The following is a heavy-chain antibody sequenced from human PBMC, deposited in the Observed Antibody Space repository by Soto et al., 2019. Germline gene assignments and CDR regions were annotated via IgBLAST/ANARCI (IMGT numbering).Heavy chain of an antibody. V-gene: IGHV4-39*01. CDR2: LYNAGAT. Sequence: SETLSLTCTLSVFSIDTIIYDFGWIRQPPGKGLEWIGSLYNAGATHYNSSLKGRVTIFADKSQNQFSLRLTSVTSADTAVYYCGDYCSGNYCYERLDTWGKGTLVTV. J-gene: IGHJ5*02. CDR1: VFSIDTIIYD. D-gene: IGHD2-15*01. CDR3: GDYCSGNYCYERLDT.